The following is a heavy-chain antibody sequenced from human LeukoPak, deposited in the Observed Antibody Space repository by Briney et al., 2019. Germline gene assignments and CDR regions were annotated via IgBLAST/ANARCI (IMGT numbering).Heavy chain of an antibody. D-gene: IGHD3-3*01. CDR2: ISSSSSYI. J-gene: IGHJ4*02. CDR3: ARSCPLRGEYERITIFGVVIKTGPAPIDY. Sequence: GGSLRLPCAASGFTFSSYSMNWVRQAPGKGLEWVSSISSSSSYIYYADSVKGRFTISRDNAKNSLYLQMNSLRAEDTAVYYCARSCPLRGEYERITIFGVVIKTGPAPIDYWGQGTLVTVSS. V-gene: IGHV3-21*01. CDR1: GFTFSSYS.